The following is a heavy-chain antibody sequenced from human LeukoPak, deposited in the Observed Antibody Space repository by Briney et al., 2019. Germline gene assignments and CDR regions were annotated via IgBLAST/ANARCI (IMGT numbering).Heavy chain of an antibody. J-gene: IGHJ5*02. Sequence: GGSLRLSCAASGFTFSSYGMHWVRQAPGKGLEWVAVIWYDGSNKYYADSVKGRFTISRDNSKNTLYLQMNSLRAEDTAVYYCAKEGVVIYSSSSPWFDPWGQGTLVTVSS. CDR1: GFTFSSYG. V-gene: IGHV3-33*06. D-gene: IGHD6-6*01. CDR3: AKEGVVIYSSSSPWFDP. CDR2: IWYDGSNK.